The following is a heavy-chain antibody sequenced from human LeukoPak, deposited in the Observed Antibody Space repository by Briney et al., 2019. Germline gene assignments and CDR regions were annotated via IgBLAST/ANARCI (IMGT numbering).Heavy chain of an antibody. CDR2: ISYDGSNK. Sequence: GVSLRLSCAASGFTFSSYGMHRVRHAPGKGLEWVAVISYDGSNKYYADSVEGRFTISTDNSENTLYLQMNSLRAEDTAVYYCAKDMRSVDTAITYYYYGMDVWGQGTTVAVSS. V-gene: IGHV3-30*18. CDR3: AKDMRSVDTAITYYYYGMDV. CDR1: GFTFSSYG. D-gene: IGHD5-18*01. J-gene: IGHJ6*02.